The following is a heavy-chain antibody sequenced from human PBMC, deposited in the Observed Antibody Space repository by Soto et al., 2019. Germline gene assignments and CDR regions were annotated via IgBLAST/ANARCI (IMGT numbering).Heavy chain of an antibody. CDR2: INPSGGST. CDR3: ASGGHGSGSYYDNWFDP. CDR1: GYTFTSYY. V-gene: IGHV1-46*01. J-gene: IGHJ5*02. D-gene: IGHD3-10*01. Sequence: QVQLVQSGAEVKKPGASVKVSCKASGYTFTSYYMHWVRQAPGQRLEWMGIINPSGGSTSYAQKFQGRVTMTRDTSTSTVYMELSSLRSEDTAVYYCASGGHGSGSYYDNWFDPWGQGTLVTVSS.